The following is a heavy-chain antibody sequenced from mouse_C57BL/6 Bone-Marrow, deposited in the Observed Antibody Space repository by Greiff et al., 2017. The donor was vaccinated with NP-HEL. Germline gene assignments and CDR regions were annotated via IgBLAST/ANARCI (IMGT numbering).Heavy chain of an antibody. CDR2: ITPYYGTT. V-gene: IGHV1-39*01. D-gene: IGHD4-1*01. CDR3: ASLTGPKT. CDR1: GYSFTDYN. J-gene: IGHJ2*01. Sequence: EVQLQQSGPELVKPGASVKISCKASGYSFTDYNMNWVKQSNGKSLEWIGVITPYYGTTSYNQKFKGKATLTVDQSTSTAYMQVNSLTSYDSAVYYCASLTGPKTWGQGTTLTVSS.